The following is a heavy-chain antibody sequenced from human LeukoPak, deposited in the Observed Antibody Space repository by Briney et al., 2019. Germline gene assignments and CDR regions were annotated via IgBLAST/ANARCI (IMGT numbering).Heavy chain of an antibody. D-gene: IGHD2-15*01. CDR3: AREAIGVVVAATPSNWFDP. CDR2: INPNSGGT. V-gene: IGHV1-2*02. J-gene: IGHJ5*02. CDR1: GYTFTGYY. Sequence: ASVKVSCKASGYTFTGYYMHWVRQAPGQGLEWMGWINPNSGGTNYAQKFQGRVTMTRDTSISTAYMELSRLRSDETAVYYCAREAIGVVVAATPSNWFDPWGQGTLVTVSS.